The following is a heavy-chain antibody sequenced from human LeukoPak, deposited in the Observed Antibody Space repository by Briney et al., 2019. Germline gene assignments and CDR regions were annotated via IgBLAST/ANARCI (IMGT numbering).Heavy chain of an antibody. V-gene: IGHV3-30-3*01. Sequence: PGGSLRLSCAASGFTFSSYAMHWVRQAPGKGLEGVAVISYDGSNKYYADSVKGRFTISRDNSKNTLYLQMNSLRAEDTAVYYCARGGITMVRGVNYYYMDVWGKGTTVTVSS. CDR3: ARGGITMVRGVNYYYMDV. D-gene: IGHD3-10*01. J-gene: IGHJ6*03. CDR1: GFTFSSYA. CDR2: ISYDGSNK.